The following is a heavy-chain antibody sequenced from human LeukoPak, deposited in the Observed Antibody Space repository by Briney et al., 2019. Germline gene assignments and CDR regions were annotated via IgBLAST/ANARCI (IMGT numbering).Heavy chain of an antibody. CDR1: GFTFSSSG. V-gene: IGHV3-23*01. Sequence: GGSLRLSCAASGFTFSSSGMSWVRQAPGKGLEWVSTIRGKGATTYYADSVKGRFTISRDNSKNTLYLQMNSLRAEDTALYYCAKRAPSNFDYWGQGTLVPVSS. CDR3: AKRAPSNFDY. CDR2: IRGKGATT. J-gene: IGHJ4*02.